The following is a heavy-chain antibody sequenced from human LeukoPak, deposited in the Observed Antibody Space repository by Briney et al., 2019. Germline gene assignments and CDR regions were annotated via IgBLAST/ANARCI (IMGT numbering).Heavy chain of an antibody. J-gene: IGHJ4*02. CDR2: INYNGGTT. D-gene: IGHD1-26*01. CDR3: ASGGIYYGAALDF. V-gene: IGHV3-20*04. CDR1: GFTFNDYG. Sequence: GGSLRLSCEGSGFTFNDYGMSWVRQVPGKGLEWVSGINYNGGTTNYGDSVKGRFTISRDNAKNSLYLQMNSLRTEDTALYYCASGGIYYGAALDFWGEGSLVTVSS.